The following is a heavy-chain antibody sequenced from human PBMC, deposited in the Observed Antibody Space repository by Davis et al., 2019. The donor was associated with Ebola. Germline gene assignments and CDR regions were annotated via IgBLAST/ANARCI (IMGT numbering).Heavy chain of an antibody. Sequence: GESLKISCAASGFTFSSYAMSWVRQAPGKGLEWVSVIYSGGSTYYADSVKGRFTISRDNSKNTLYLQMNSLRAEDTAVYYCARGLITGTTGYWGQGTLVTVSS. V-gene: IGHV3-66*02. CDR2: IYSGGST. J-gene: IGHJ4*02. CDR3: ARGLITGTTGY. D-gene: IGHD1-7*01. CDR1: GFTFSSYA.